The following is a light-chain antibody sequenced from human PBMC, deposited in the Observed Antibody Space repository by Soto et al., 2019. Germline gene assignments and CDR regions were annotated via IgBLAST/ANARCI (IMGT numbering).Light chain of an antibody. Sequence: EIVLIQSPATLSLSPGERATLSCRASQSVSSSLAWYQQNPGQAPRLLIFDASNRATGIPVRFSGSGSGTDFTLTNSSLEPEDFTVYYCQQHSNWPLTFGGGTRVEIK. V-gene: IGKV3-11*01. J-gene: IGKJ4*01. CDR3: QQHSNWPLT. CDR1: QSVSSS. CDR2: DAS.